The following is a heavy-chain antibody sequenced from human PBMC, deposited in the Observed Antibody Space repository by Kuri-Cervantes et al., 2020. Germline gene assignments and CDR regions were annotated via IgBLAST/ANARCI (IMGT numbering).Heavy chain of an antibody. D-gene: IGHD3-16*01. CDR1: GFTFSRYS. J-gene: IGHJ6*03. CDR3: AGGEGLYYNSYMDV. V-gene: IGHV3-21*01. CDR2: ISSSSSYI. Sequence: GESLKISCAASGFTFSRYSMNWVRRAPGKGLEWVSSISSSSSYIYYADSVKGRFTISRDNAKTTIYLQMNSLRAEDTAVYYCAGGEGLYYNSYMDVWGKGTTVTVSS.